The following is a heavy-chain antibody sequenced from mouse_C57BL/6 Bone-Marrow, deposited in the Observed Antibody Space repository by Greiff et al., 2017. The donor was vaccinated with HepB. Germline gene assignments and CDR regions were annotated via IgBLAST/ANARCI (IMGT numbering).Heavy chain of an antibody. CDR2: ISDGGSYT. V-gene: IGHV5-4*01. CDR3: ARDTTVKAY. D-gene: IGHD1-1*01. J-gene: IGHJ3*01. CDR1: GFTFSSYA. Sequence: EVKLMESGGGLVKPGGSLKLSCAASGFTFSSYAMSWVRQTPEKRLEWVATISDGGSYTYYPDNVKGRFTISRDNAKNNLYLQMSHLKSEDTAMYYCARDTTVKAYWGQGTLVTVSA.